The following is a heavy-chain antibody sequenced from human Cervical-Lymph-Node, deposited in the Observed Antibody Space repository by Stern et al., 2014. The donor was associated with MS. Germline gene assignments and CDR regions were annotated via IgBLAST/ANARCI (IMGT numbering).Heavy chain of an antibody. CDR1: GDSISSYTHY. CDR3: AKHACTGAACPFDL. J-gene: IGHJ4*02. Sequence: QVQLQESGPGLVKPSETLSLTCAVSGDSISSYTHYWAWIRQPPGKGLEWIGSVYYSGAPYYTPSLKSPVTISVDTSKNPFSLGLNSVTAADTAVYYCAKHACTGAACPFDLWGQGTLVTVSS. CDR2: VYYSGAP. V-gene: IGHV4-39*01. D-gene: IGHD2-8*02.